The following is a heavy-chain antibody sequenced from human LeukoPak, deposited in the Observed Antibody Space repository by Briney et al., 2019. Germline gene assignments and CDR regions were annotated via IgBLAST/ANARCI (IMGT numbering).Heavy chain of an antibody. CDR1: GFTVDDYA. J-gene: IGHJ6*02. D-gene: IGHD2-2*01. V-gene: IGHV3-43*02. CDR3: AKEPDCSSTSCYGYGSMDV. CDR2: ISGDGGST. Sequence: GGSLRLSCAASGFTVDDYAMHWVRHAPGKGLEWVSFISGDGGSTYYADSVKRRFTISRDNSKNSLYLQMNSLRTEDTALYYCAKEPDCSSTSCYGYGSMDVWGQGTTVTVSS.